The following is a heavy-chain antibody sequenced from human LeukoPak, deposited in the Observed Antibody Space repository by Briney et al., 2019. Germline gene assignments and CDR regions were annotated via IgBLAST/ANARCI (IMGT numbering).Heavy chain of an antibody. D-gene: IGHD4-23*01. V-gene: IGHV4-59*12. J-gene: IGHJ6*03. CDR3: ARGRATVVTLYYYYYMDV. CDR2: IYYTGIT. Sequence: SETLSLTCAVYGGSFSGYYWSWIRQPPGKGLEWIGYIYYTGITNYSPSLKSRVTISADTSKNQFFLKLSSVTAADTAVYYCARGRATVVTLYYYYYMDVWGKGTTVTVSS. CDR1: GGSFSGYY.